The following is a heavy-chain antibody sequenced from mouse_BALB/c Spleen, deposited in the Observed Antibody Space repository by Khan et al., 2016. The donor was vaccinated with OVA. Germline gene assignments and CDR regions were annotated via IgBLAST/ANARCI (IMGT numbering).Heavy chain of an antibody. Sequence: QVRLQQSGPELKKPGETVKISCKASGYTFTNYGMNWVKQSPGKALKWMGWINTYTGEPTYADDFKGRFAFSLETSASTAYFQINNLKNEDTATYFCARPPYFSYTLDYWGQGTSVTVSS. CDR2: INTYTGEP. V-gene: IGHV9-3-1*01. CDR1: GYTFTNYG. J-gene: IGHJ4*01. D-gene: IGHD2-10*01. CDR3: ARPPYFSYTLDY.